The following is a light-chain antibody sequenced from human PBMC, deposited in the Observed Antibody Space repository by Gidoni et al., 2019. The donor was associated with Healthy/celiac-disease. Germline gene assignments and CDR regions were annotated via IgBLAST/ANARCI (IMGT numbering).Light chain of an antibody. J-gene: IGKJ4*01. Sequence: DIQMTQSPSSLSASVGDRVTITCRASQGISNHLAWYQQKPGKVPKLLIYAASTLQSGVPSRFSGSGSGTDFTLTISSLQPEDVATYYCQKYNSARLTFGGGTKVEIK. CDR2: AAS. CDR3: QKYNSARLT. V-gene: IGKV1-27*01. CDR1: QGISNH.